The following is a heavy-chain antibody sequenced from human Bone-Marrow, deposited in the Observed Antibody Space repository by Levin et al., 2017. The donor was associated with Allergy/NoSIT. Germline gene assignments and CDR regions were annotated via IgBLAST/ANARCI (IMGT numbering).Heavy chain of an antibody. Sequence: GESLKISCAASGFTFSSYWMSWVRQAPGKGLEWVANIKQDGSEKYYVDSVKGRFTISRDNAKNSLYLQMNSLRAEDTAVYYCARSSFLEWGYYMDVWGKGTTVTVSS. CDR2: IKQDGSEK. CDR3: ARSSFLEWGYYMDV. CDR1: GFTFSSYW. J-gene: IGHJ6*03. D-gene: IGHD3-3*01. V-gene: IGHV3-7*03.